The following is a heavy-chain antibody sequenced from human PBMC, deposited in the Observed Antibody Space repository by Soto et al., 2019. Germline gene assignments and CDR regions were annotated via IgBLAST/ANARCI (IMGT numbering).Heavy chain of an antibody. J-gene: IGHJ4*02. D-gene: IGHD1-26*01. CDR1: GGSISSSN. CDR2: ISDRGSRI. V-gene: IGHV3-48*01. Sequence: PSETLSLTCTVSGGSISSSNWWTWVRQAPGKGLEWVSYISDRGSRIYYADSVKGRFTISRDSAKNSLYLQMNSLRAEDTAVYYCAPQGVGATGYLYWGQGTLVTVSS. CDR3: APQGVGATGYLY.